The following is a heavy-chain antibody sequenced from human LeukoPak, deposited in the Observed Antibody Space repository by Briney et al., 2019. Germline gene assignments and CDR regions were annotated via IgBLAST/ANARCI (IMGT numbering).Heavy chain of an antibody. CDR2: IIPIFGTA. CDR1: GGTFSSYA. V-gene: IGHV1-69*05. CDR3: ARDGYDFWSGSHI. J-gene: IGHJ3*02. D-gene: IGHD3-3*01. Sequence: SVKVSCKASGGTFSSYAISWVRQAPGQGLEWMGGIIPIFGTANYAQKFQGRVTITTDESTSTAYMELSSLRSEDTAVYYCARDGYDFWSGSHIWGQGTMVTVSS.